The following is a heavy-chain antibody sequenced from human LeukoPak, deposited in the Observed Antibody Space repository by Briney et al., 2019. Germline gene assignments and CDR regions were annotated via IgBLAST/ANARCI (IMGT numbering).Heavy chain of an antibody. D-gene: IGHD3-10*01. J-gene: IGHJ4*02. CDR3: ARRLGGSGSYYY. Sequence: PSETLSLTCSVSGGSISSSIYYWGWVRQPPGKGLEWIGSIYYSGSTYYNPSLKSRVTISVDTSKNQFSLKLRSVTAADTAVYYCARRLGGSGSYYYWGQGTLVTVSS. V-gene: IGHV4-39*01. CDR2: IYYSGST. CDR1: GGSISSSIYY.